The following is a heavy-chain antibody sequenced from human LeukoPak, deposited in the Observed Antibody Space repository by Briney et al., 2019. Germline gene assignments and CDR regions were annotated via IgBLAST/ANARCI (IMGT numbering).Heavy chain of an antibody. CDR1: GFTFSSYA. CDR2: ISSNGGST. CDR3: ARDPDYYYYYMDV. J-gene: IGHJ6*03. V-gene: IGHV3-64*01. Sequence: PGGSLRLSCAASGFTFSSYAMHWVRQAPGKGLEYVSAISSNGGSTYYANSVKGRFTISRDNSKNTLYLQMGSLRAEDMAVYYCARDPDYYYYYMDVWGKGTTVTVSS.